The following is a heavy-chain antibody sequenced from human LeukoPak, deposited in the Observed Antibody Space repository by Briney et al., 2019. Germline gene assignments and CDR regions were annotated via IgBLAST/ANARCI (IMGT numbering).Heavy chain of an antibody. V-gene: IGHV1-58*01. J-gene: IGHJ3*02. Sequence: SVKVSCKASGFIFSRSAVQWVRQARGQRLEWIGWIVVGSGNTNYAQKFQERVAMTRDMSTGTAYMELSSLRSEDTAVYYCAAGNYYDSSGYYPYAFDIWGQGTMVTVSS. CDR1: GFIFSRSA. D-gene: IGHD3-22*01. CDR3: AAGNYYDSSGYYPYAFDI. CDR2: IVVGSGNT.